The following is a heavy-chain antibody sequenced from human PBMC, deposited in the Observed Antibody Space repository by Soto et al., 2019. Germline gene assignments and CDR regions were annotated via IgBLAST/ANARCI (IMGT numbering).Heavy chain of an antibody. CDR1: GFTFSSYG. V-gene: IGHV3-33*01. Sequence: QVQLVESGGGVVQPGRSLRLSCAASGFTFSSYGMHWVRQAPGKGLEWVAVIWYDGSNKYYADSVKGRFTISRDNSKNTLYLQMNSLRAEDTAVYYCARDRYCSGGSCYASDNWFDPWGQGTLVTVSS. J-gene: IGHJ5*02. CDR3: ARDRYCSGGSCYASDNWFDP. CDR2: IWYDGSNK. D-gene: IGHD2-15*01.